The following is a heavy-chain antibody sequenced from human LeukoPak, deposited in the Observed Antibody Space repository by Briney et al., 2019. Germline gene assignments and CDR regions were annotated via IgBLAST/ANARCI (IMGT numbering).Heavy chain of an antibody. J-gene: IGHJ4*02. D-gene: IGHD1-26*01. Sequence: GESLKISCRASGYSFINYWIGWVRQMPGKGLEWVGLSYPGGSNVRYSPSFQGQVTISADRSINTAYLQWSSLRTSDTAMYYCTRDWELGYWGQGTLVTVSS. V-gene: IGHV5-51*01. CDR2: SYPGGSNV. CDR1: GYSFINYW. CDR3: TRDWELGY.